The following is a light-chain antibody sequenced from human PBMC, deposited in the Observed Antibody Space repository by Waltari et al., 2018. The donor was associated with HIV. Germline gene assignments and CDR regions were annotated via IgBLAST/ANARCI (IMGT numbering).Light chain of an antibody. J-gene: IGKJ5*01. CDR1: QVFSTF. Sequence: DIQLTQSPSSLSASVGDRVTITCRVSQVFSTFLNWYRQKPGKVPNLLIYSASNLQSGVPFRFSGSGSGTDFTLTISSPQPKDVATYYGQRTYLITIGQGTRLEIK. CDR2: SAS. V-gene: IGKV1-27*01. CDR3: QRTYLIT.